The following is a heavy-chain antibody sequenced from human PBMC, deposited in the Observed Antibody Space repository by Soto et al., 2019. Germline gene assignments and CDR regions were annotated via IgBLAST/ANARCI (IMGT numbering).Heavy chain of an antibody. J-gene: IGHJ3*02. Sequence: SVKVSCKASGGTFSSYAISWVRQAPGQGLEWMGGIIPIFGTANYAQKFQGRVTITADESTSTAYMELSSLRSEDTAVYYYARPVVPAAHDAFDIWGQGTMVTVSS. CDR1: GGTFSSYA. CDR3: ARPVVPAAHDAFDI. D-gene: IGHD2-2*01. V-gene: IGHV1-69*13. CDR2: IIPIFGTA.